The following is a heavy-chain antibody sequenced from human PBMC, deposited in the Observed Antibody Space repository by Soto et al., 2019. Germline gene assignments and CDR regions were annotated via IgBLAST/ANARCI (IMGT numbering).Heavy chain of an antibody. J-gene: IGHJ4*02. CDR1: GFTFSNAW. CDR3: TTEPHRPRVDY. V-gene: IGHV3-15*01. CDR2: IKSKTDGETT. Sequence: GGSLRLSCAASGFTFSNAWMSWVRQAPGKGLEWVGRIKSKTDGETTDYAAPVKGRFTISRDDSKNTLFLQMNSLKTEDTAVYYCTTEPHRPRVDYWGQGTLVTVSS.